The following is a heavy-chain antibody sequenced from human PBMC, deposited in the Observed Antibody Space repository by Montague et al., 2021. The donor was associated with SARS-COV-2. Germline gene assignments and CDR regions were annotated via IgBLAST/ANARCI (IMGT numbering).Heavy chain of an antibody. CDR3: ARGDCLAPYTGYAFDI. J-gene: IGHJ3*02. Sequence: HYEVSMKGRISIKADTSKNQFSLQLDSVTPEDTAVYYCARGDCLAPYTGYAFDIWGQGTLVTVAS. D-gene: IGHD3-16*01. V-gene: IGHV6-1*01.